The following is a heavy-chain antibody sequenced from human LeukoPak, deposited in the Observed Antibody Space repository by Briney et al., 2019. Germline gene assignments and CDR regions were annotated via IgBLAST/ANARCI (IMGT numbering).Heavy chain of an antibody. J-gene: IGHJ4*02. CDR2: IYSGGST. Sequence: GGSLRLSCAASGFTVSSNYMSWVRQAPGKGLEWVSVIYSGGSTYYADSVKGRFTISRDNSKNTLYLQMNSLRVEDTAVYYCARAYAGSYSGGDYWGQGTLVTVSS. CDR3: ARAYAGSYSGGDY. CDR1: GFTVSSNY. D-gene: IGHD1-26*01. V-gene: IGHV3-53*01.